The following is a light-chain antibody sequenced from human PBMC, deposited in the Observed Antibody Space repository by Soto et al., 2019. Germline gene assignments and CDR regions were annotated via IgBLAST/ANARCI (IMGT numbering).Light chain of an antibody. CDR2: KAS. CDR3: QQYNSYPL. J-gene: IGKJ5*01. V-gene: IGKV1-5*03. Sequence: DIQMTQSPSTLSASVGDRVTITCRASQSISSWLAWYQQKPGKAPKLLIYKASSLESGFPSRFSGSGSGTEFTLTISSLQPDDVATYYCQQYNSYPLFGQGTRLEIK. CDR1: QSISSW.